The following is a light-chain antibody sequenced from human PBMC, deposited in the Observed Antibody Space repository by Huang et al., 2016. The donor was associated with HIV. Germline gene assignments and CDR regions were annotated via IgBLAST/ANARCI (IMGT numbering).Light chain of an antibody. V-gene: IGKV3-20*01. CDR1: QSVSSSY. Sequence: EIVLTQSPGTLSLSPGERATLSCRASQSVSSSYLAGYQQKPGQPPRLLIYGASSRATGTPDRVSGSGSGTDFTLTISRLEPEDFAVYFCQQYGSSPLAFGGGTKVESK. CDR2: GAS. J-gene: IGKJ4*01. CDR3: QQYGSSPLA.